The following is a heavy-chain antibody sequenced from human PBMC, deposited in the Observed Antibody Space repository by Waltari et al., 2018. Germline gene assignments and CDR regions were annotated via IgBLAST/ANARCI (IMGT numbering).Heavy chain of an antibody. Sequence: QLQLQESGPGLMKPSETLSLTYTVSGGSNSRISYYWGWIRQSPGKGLEWIASIYYTGTTYYNPTLESRVTISGDTSKNQFSLRLSSVTAADTAVYYCARHWKRNGYRFDPWGQGTLVTVSS. V-gene: IGHV4-39*01. CDR3: ARHWKRNGYRFDP. CDR2: IYYTGTT. D-gene: IGHD5-12*01. J-gene: IGHJ5*02. CDR1: GGSNSRISYY.